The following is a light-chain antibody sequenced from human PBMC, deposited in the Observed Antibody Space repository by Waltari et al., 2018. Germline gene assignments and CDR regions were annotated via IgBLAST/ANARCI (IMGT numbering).Light chain of an antibody. CDR1: RDINNY. Sequence: DIQMTQSPSSLSASVGDRVTITCQASRDINNYLNWYQQKPGKAPKPLIYDASTLETGVPSRCSGSGSGTDFVFTISRLQPEDIATYYCQHYDGVPPWTFGQGTRVDFK. J-gene: IGKJ1*01. V-gene: IGKV1-33*01. CDR2: DAS. CDR3: QHYDGVPPWT.